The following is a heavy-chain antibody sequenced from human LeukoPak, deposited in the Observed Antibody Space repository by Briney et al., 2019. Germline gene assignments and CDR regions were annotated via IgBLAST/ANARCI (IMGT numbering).Heavy chain of an antibody. CDR2: ISYDGSNI. V-gene: IGHV3-30*18. D-gene: IGHD5-24*01. Sequence: PGGSLRLSCAASSFTFSSYGMHWVRQAPGKGLEWLAFISYDGSNIYYVDSVMGRFTISRDNSKNTLFLQMNSLRVEDTALYYCAKEDGYNYDPRGVDYWGQGTLVTVSS. J-gene: IGHJ4*02. CDR3: AKEDGYNYDPRGVDY. CDR1: SFTFSSYG.